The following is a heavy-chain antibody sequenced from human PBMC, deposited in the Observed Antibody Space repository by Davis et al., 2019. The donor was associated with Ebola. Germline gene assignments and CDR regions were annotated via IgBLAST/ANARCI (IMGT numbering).Heavy chain of an antibody. J-gene: IGHJ3*02. V-gene: IGHV5-51*01. CDR2: IYTGDSDT. CDR1: GNSFTSHW. D-gene: IGHD2-8*02. CDR3: ASLRRTITGMDDGFDI. Sequence: GESLKISCKDSGNSFTSHWIGWVRQMPGKGLEWMGIIYTGDSDTRYSPSFRSQVTISADKSIKTAFLQWSSLKASDSAMYYCASLRRTITGMDDGFDIWGQGTMVTVSS.